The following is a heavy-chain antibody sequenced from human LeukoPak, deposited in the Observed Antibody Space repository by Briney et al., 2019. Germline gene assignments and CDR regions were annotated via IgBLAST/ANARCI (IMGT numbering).Heavy chain of an antibody. CDR2: INTNTGNP. D-gene: IGHD3-10*01. Sequence: ASVKVSCKASGYTFTSYAMNWGRQAPGQGLEWMGWINTNTGNPTYAQGFTGRFVFSLDTSVSTAYLQISSLKAEDTAVYYCARDGSGGSGSYYLPYDAFDIWGQGTMVTVSS. CDR3: ARDGSGGSGSYYLPYDAFDI. V-gene: IGHV7-4-1*02. CDR1: GYTFTSYA. J-gene: IGHJ3*02.